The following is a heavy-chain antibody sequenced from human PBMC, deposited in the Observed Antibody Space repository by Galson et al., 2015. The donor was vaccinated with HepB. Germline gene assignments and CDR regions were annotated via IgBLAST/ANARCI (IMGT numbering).Heavy chain of an antibody. Sequence: LRLSCAASGFTLSSYSMNWVRQAPGKGLEWVSSISSSSSYIYYADSVKGRFTISRDNAKNSLYLQIDSLRAEDTAVYYCARELYDILTGYYPYYYYYYGMDVWGQGTTVTVSS. CDR2: ISSSSSYI. CDR1: GFTLSSYS. V-gene: IGHV3-21*01. CDR3: ARELYDILTGYYPYYYYYYGMDV. D-gene: IGHD3-9*01. J-gene: IGHJ6*02.